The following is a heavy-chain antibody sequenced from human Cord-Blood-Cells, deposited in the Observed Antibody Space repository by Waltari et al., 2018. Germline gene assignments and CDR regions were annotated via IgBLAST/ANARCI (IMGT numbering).Heavy chain of an antibody. CDR3: ARPNCSGGSCYFNWFDP. J-gene: IGHJ5*02. D-gene: IGHD2-15*01. CDR2: IIPIFGTA. V-gene: IGHV1-69*06. Sequence: QVQLVQSGAEVKKPGSSVQVPCKASGGTFSSYAISWVRQAPGQGLEWMGGIIPIFGTANYAQKFQGRVTITADKSTSTAYMELSSLRSEDTAVYYCARPNCSGGSCYFNWFDPWGQGTLVTVSS. CDR1: GGTFSSYA.